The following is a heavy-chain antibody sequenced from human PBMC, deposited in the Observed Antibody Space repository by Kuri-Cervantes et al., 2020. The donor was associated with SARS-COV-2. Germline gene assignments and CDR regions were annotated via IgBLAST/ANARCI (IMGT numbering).Heavy chain of an antibody. CDR1: GFTFSDYY. Sequence: LSLTCAASGFTFSDYYMSWIRQAPGKGLEWVSYISSSSYTNYADSVKGRFTISRDNAKNSLYLQMNSLRAEDTAVYYCASSSGYQPFDYWGQGTLVTVSS. CDR3: ASSSGYQPFDY. V-gene: IGHV3-11*06. J-gene: IGHJ4*02. D-gene: IGHD3-22*01. CDR2: ISSSSYT.